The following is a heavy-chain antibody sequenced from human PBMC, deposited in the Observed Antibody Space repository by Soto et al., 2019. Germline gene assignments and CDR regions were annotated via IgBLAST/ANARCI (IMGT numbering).Heavy chain of an antibody. D-gene: IGHD5-12*01. CDR3: ARGSEMATITYPFDY. Sequence: ASLKVSCKASGYTFTGYYMHWVRQAPGQGLEWMGWINPNSGGTNYAQKFQGWVTMTRDTSISTAYMELSRLRSDDTAVYYCARGSEMATITYPFDYWGQGTLAPSPQ. J-gene: IGHJ4*02. CDR2: INPNSGGT. V-gene: IGHV1-2*04. CDR1: GYTFTGYY.